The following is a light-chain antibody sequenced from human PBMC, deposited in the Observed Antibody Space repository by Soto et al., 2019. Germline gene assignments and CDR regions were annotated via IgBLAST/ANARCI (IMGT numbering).Light chain of an antibody. V-gene: IGKV3-20*01. CDR2: GAS. Sequence: EIVLTQSPGTLSLSPGERATLSCRASQSVSSNYLAWYQQKPGQAPRPLIYGASSRATGIPDRFSGSGSGTDFTLTISRLEPEDFAVYYCQQYGNSPRPFGQGTKVDIK. CDR3: QQYGNSPRP. CDR1: QSVSSNY. J-gene: IGKJ1*01.